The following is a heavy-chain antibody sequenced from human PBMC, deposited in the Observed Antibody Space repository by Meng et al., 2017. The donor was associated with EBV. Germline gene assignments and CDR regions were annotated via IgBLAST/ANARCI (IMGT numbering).Heavy chain of an antibody. J-gene: IGHJ5*02. CDR1: GGSISSSSYY. V-gene: IGHV4-39*01. CDR2: IYYSGST. D-gene: IGHD6-13*01. CDR3: ARHVLFIAAAGTGWFDP. Sequence: QLQLQESGPGLVQPSETLSLTCSVSGGSISSSSYYWGWIRQPPGKGLEWIGSIYYSGSTYYNPSLKSRVTISVDTSKNQFSLKLSSVTAADTAVYYCARHVLFIAAAGTGWFDPWGQGTMVTVS.